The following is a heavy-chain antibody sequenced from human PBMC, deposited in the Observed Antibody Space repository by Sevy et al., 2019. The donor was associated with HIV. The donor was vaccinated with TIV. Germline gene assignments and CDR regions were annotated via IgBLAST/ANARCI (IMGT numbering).Heavy chain of an antibody. CDR1: GLSVSDNY. CDR3: ARDRYYDASGYYYYYYGMDV. V-gene: IGHV3-66*01. D-gene: IGHD3-22*01. CDR2: IYSDGRT. J-gene: IGHJ6*02. Sequence: GGSLRLSCAASGLSVSDNYMNWVRQAPGKGLELVSVIYSDGRTYYADSVKGRFTISRDTSKNTLYLHMNNLRPEDTAVYYCARDRYYDASGYYYYYYGMDVWGQGTTVTVSS.